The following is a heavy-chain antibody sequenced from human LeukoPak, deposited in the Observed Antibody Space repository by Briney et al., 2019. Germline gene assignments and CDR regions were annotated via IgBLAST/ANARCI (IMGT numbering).Heavy chain of an antibody. D-gene: IGHD6-6*01. CDR2: IKADGGEK. J-gene: IGHJ4*02. V-gene: IGHV3-7*01. Sequence: GSLRLSCAASGFTFSTYWMNWFRQTPGKGLEWVAKIKADGGEKDHVASVKGRFTISRDNAKNSLYLQMNSLRVEDTAVYYCAGGGAARPDFWGQGTLVTVSS. CDR1: GFTFSTYW. CDR3: AGGGAARPDF.